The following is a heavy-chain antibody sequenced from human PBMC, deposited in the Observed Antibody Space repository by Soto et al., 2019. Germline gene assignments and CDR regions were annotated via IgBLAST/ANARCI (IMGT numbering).Heavy chain of an antibody. J-gene: IGHJ5*02. V-gene: IGHV1-69*13. D-gene: IGHD3-3*01. CDR1: GGTFSSYA. CDR3: ARSGRFLEWHAGFDP. CDR2: IIPIFGTA. Sequence: SVKVSCKASGGTFSSYAISWVRQAPGQGLEWMGGIIPIFGTANYAQKFQGRVTITADESTSTAYMELSSLRSEDTAVYYCARSGRFLEWHAGFDPWGQGTPVTVSS.